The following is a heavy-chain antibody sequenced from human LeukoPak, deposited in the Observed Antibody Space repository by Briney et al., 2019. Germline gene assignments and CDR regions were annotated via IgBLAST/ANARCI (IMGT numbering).Heavy chain of an antibody. Sequence: RTGGSLRLSCAASGFTFRNYWMNWVRQAPGKGLEWVSTISGDGGERFYVDSVKGRFTISRDNAKNSLSLQMSSLRPEDTAVYYCARGSLYDSGWSCRHPDYWGQGTLVTVSS. CDR1: GFTFRNYW. V-gene: IGHV3-7*01. CDR3: ARGSLYDSGWSCRHPDY. J-gene: IGHJ4*02. CDR2: ISGDGGER. D-gene: IGHD6-19*01.